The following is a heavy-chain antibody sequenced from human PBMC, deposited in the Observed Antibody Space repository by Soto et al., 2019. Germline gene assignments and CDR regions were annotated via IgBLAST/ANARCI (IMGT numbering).Heavy chain of an antibody. Sequence: QVQLQESGPGLVKPSETLSLTCTVSGGSVSSGSYYWGWIRQPPGKGLEWIGYIYYSGSTNYNPSLKSRVTISVDTSKNQFSLKLSSVTAADTAVYYCARDRAGVATPYYYYYGMDVWGQGTTVTVSS. CDR3: ARDRAGVATPYYYYYGMDV. D-gene: IGHD5-12*01. J-gene: IGHJ6*02. CDR2: IYYSGST. CDR1: GGSVSSGSYY. V-gene: IGHV4-61*01.